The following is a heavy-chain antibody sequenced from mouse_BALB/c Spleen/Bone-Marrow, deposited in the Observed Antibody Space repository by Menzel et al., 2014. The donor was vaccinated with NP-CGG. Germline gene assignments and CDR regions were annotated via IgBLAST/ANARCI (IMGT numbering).Heavy chain of an antibody. V-gene: IGHV1S56*01. CDR2: IYPVNVHA. CDR1: GYTFTNYY. Sequence: VQLQQSGPELVKPGASVRLSCKASGYTFTNYYIHWVKQRPGQGLEWIGWIYPVNVHANFNQKFRGKATLTADKSSSKASMQLSSLTSEDSAVYFCARWLLPYYAMDYWGQGTSVTVSS. J-gene: IGHJ4*01. CDR3: ARWLLPYYAMDY. D-gene: IGHD2-3*01.